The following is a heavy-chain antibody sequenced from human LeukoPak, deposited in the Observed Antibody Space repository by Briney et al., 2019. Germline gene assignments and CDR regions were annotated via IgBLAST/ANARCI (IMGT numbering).Heavy chain of an antibody. J-gene: IGHJ4*02. CDR2: INSDGSST. Sequence: GGSLRLSCAATGFTFSSYWMHWVRQGPGKGLVWVSRINSDGSSTNYADSVRGRFTISRDNAENTLYLQMNSLRVEDTAVYYCARRVVVAAAPYYFDYWGQGTLVTVSS. V-gene: IGHV3-74*01. CDR1: GFTFSSYW. D-gene: IGHD2-2*01. CDR3: ARRVVVAAAPYYFDY.